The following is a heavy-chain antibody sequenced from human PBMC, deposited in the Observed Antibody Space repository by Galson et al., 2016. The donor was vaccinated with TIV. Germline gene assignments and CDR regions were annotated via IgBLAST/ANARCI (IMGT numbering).Heavy chain of an antibody. CDR2: ISNDGSNK. CDR1: EFTFSAYD. CDR3: AKEGGTIFDSYYYGMDV. D-gene: IGHD3-3*01. J-gene: IGHJ6*02. V-gene: IGHV3-30*18. Sequence: SLRLSCAASEFTFSAYDMHWVRQAPGKGLEWVAFISNDGSNKYYGDSVKSRFTISRDNSKYTLYLEMNSLRDEDTAVYYCAKEGGTIFDSYYYGMDVWGQGTTVTVSS.